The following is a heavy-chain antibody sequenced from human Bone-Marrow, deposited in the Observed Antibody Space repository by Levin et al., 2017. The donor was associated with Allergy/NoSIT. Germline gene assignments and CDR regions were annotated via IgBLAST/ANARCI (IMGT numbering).Heavy chain of an antibody. D-gene: IGHD6-13*01. CDR2: INPNNGGA. CDR1: GYTFTRFY. V-gene: IGHV1-2*06. CDR3: ARERGGSTGQLLEY. J-gene: IGHJ4*02. Sequence: GASVMVSCEASGYTFTRFYIHWVRQAPGQGLEWMGRINPNNGGASFAQKFQGRVTMTRDTSITTVYMEMSSLRSNDTAVYYCARERGGSTGQLLEYWGQGTLVTVSS.